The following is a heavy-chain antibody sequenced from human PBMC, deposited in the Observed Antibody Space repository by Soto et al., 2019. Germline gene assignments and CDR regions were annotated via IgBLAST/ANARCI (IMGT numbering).Heavy chain of an antibody. CDR2: MNPNSGKT. V-gene: IGHV1-8*01. J-gene: IGHJ4*02. D-gene: IGHD6-19*01. Sequence: QVQLVQSGAEVKKPGASVKVSCKASGYTFTSYDINWVRQATGQGLEWMGWMNPNSGKTGNAQKFQGIVTMTRNTTISTAYMELTSLRSEDTAVYYCARERTVAGNDYWGQGTLVTVSS. CDR1: GYTFTSYD. CDR3: ARERTVAGNDY.